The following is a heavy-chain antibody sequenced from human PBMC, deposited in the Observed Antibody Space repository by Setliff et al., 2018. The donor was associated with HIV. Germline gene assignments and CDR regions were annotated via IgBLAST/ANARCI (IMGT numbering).Heavy chain of an antibody. CDR3: ARLWFGELLYDC. D-gene: IGHD3-10*01. V-gene: IGHV4-39*07. J-gene: IGHJ4*02. Sequence: SETLSLTCTVSGGSISSSSYYWGWIRQPPGKGLEWIGSIYYSGSTYYNPSLKSRVTISVDTSKNQFSLKLSSVTAADTAVYYCARLWFGELLYDCWGQGTLVTVSS. CDR1: GGSISSSSYY. CDR2: IYYSGST.